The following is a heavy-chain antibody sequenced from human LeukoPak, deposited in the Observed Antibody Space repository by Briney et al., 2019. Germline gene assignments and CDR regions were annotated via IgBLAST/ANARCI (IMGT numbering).Heavy chain of an antibody. CDR2: IYYSGST. Sequence: SQTLSLTCTVSGCSISSGDYYWSWIRQPPEKSLEWIGYIYYSGSTYYNPSLKSRVTISVDTSKNQFSLKLSPVTAADTAVYYCARDLRGDYVYFDYWGQGTLVTASS. D-gene: IGHD4-17*01. CDR1: GCSISSGDYY. CDR3: ARDLRGDYVYFDY. J-gene: IGHJ4*02. V-gene: IGHV4-30-4*01.